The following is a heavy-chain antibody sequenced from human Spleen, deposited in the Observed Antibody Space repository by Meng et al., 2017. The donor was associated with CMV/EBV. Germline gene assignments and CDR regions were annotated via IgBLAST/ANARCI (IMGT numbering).Heavy chain of an antibody. CDR1: GLTFSSYA. CDR3: ASGLELDY. Sequence: GESLKISCEASGLTFSSYAMSWVRQAPGKGLEWVSVIYSGGSSTYYADSVKGRFTISRDNSKNTLYLQMNSLRAEDTAVYYCASGLELDYWGQGTLVTVSS. V-gene: IGHV3-23*03. D-gene: IGHD1-1*01. J-gene: IGHJ4*02. CDR2: IYSGGSST.